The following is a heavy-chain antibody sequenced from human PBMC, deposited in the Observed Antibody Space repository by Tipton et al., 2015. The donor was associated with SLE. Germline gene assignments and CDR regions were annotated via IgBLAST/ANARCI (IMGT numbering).Heavy chain of an antibody. CDR2: IYYSGRN. D-gene: IGHD1-1*01. CDR1: GVSINSFY. Sequence: TLSLTCTVSGVSINSFYWSWIRQPPGKGLEWIGYIYYSGRNNYNPSLKTRVTMSVDTSKSQFSLKLTSVTAADTAVYYCARTTEYFDPWGQGTLVTVS. CDR3: ARTTEYFDP. V-gene: IGHV4-59*08. J-gene: IGHJ5*02.